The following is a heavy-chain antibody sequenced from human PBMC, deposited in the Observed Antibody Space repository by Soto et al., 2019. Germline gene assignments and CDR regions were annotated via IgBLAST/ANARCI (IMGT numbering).Heavy chain of an antibody. Sequence: QVRLVQSGAEVKKPGASVRVSCKASGYTFTSYYLHWVRQAPGQGLEWMGIINPSGGSRRYAQKFQDRVTMTRDTSASTRYMEVSSLRSEDTAVYYCARAVETAYYGMDVWGQGTTVTVSS. D-gene: IGHD2-21*02. J-gene: IGHJ6*02. CDR1: GYTFTSYY. CDR2: INPSGGSR. CDR3: ARAVETAYYGMDV. V-gene: IGHV1-46*03.